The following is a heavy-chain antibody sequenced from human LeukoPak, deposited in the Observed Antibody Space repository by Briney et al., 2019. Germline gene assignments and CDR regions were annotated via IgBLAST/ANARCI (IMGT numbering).Heavy chain of an antibody. CDR1: GFTFSSYW. CDR3: ARETPRRGETRDGYR. CDR2: IKQDGSEK. Sequence: GGSLRLSCAASGFTFSSYWMSWVRQAPGKGLEWVANIKQDGSEKYYVDSVKGRFTISRDNAKNSLYLQMYSLRAEDTAVYYCARETPRRGETRDGYRWGQGTVVTVSS. J-gene: IGHJ4*02. D-gene: IGHD5-24*01. V-gene: IGHV3-7*01.